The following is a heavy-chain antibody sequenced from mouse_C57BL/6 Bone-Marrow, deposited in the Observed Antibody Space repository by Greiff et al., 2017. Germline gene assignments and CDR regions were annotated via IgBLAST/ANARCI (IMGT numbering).Heavy chain of an antibody. D-gene: IGHD1-1*01. CDR1: GYSFTDYN. J-gene: IGHJ1*03. CDR2: INPNYGTT. Sequence: EVQLQQSGPELVKPGASVKISCKASGYSFTDYNMNWVKQSNGKSLEWIGVINPNYGTTSYIQKFKGKATLTVDQSSSTAYMQLNSLTSEDSAVYYCARMGYYGSSWYFDVWGTGTTVTVSS. V-gene: IGHV1-39*01. CDR3: ARMGYYGSSWYFDV.